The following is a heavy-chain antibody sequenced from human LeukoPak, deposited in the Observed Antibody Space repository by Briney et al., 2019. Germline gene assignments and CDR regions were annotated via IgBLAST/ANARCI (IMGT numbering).Heavy chain of an antibody. CDR2: ISSSSIYT. V-gene: IGHV3-11*06. D-gene: IGHD4-23*01. CDR3: ARGGGGGYGEDYFDC. Sequence: GGSLRLSCAASGFTFSDYYMTWIRQAPGKGLEWVSYISSSSIYTNYADSVKGRFTISRDTTKKPLYLQINTLRAEHTAVYYCARGGGGGYGEDYFDCWGRETM. CDR1: GFTFSDYY. J-gene: IGHJ4*02.